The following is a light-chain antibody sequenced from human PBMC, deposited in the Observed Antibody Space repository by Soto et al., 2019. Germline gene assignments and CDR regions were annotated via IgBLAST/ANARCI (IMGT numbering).Light chain of an antibody. CDR1: SSDVGGYNY. CDR2: DVS. Sequence: QSALTQPRSVSGSPGQSVTISCTGTSSDVGGYNYVSWYQQHPGKAPKLMIYDVSKRPSGVPDRFSGSKSGNTASLIISGLQAEDEADYYCCSYAGSYPGFGTGTKVTVL. V-gene: IGLV2-11*01. J-gene: IGLJ1*01. CDR3: CSYAGSYPG.